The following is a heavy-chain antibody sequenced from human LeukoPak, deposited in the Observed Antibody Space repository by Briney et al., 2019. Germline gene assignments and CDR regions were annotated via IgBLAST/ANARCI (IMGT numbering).Heavy chain of an antibody. Sequence: SETLSLTCTVSGGSISSSSYYWSWIRQPPGKGLEWIGEINHSGSTNYNPSLKSRVTISVDTSKNQFSLKLSSVTAADTAVYYCARHSFVFWFDPWGQGTLVTVSS. V-gene: IGHV4-39*01. CDR3: ARHSFVFWFDP. CDR1: GGSISSSSYY. D-gene: IGHD2-15*01. J-gene: IGHJ5*02. CDR2: INHSGST.